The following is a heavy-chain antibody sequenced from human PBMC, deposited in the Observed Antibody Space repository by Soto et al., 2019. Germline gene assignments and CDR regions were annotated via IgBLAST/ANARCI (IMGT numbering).Heavy chain of an antibody. CDR3: ARTVYGDYVWYYFDY. V-gene: IGHV4-34*01. CDR1: GGSFSGYY. CDR2: INHSGST. Sequence: SETLSLTCAVYGGSFSGYYWSWIRQPPGKGLEWIGEINHSGSTNYNPSLKSRVTISVDTSKNQFSLKLSSVTAADTAVYYCARTVYGDYVWYYFDYWGQGTLVTVSS. J-gene: IGHJ4*02. D-gene: IGHD4-17*01.